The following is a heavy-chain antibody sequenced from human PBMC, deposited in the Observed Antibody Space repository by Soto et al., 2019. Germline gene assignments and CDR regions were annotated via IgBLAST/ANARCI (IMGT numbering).Heavy chain of an antibody. Sequence: ASVKVSCKVSGYTLTELSMHWVRQAPRKGLEWMGGFDPEDGETIYAQKFQGRVTMNEDTSTDTAYMELSSLRSEDTAVYYCATAHPLPAAIPDYYYYGMDVWGQGTTVTVSS. CDR1: GYTLTELS. CDR2: FDPEDGET. V-gene: IGHV1-24*01. D-gene: IGHD2-2*01. CDR3: ATAHPLPAAIPDYYYYGMDV. J-gene: IGHJ6*02.